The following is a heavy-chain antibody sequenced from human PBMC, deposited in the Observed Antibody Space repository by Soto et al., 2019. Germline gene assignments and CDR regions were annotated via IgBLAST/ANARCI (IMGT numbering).Heavy chain of an antibody. V-gene: IGHV3-66*01. J-gene: IGHJ4*02. CDR1: GFTVSSNY. Sequence: GGSLRLSCAASGFTVSSNYMSWVRQAPGKGLEWVSVIYSGGSTYYADSVKGRCTISRDNSKNTLYLQMNSLRAEDAAVYYCALYGDYTFGYWGQGTLVTVSS. CDR3: ALYGDYTFGY. D-gene: IGHD4-17*01. CDR2: IYSGGST.